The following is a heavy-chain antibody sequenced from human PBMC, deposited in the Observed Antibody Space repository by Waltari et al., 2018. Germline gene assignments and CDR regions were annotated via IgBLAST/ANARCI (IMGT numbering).Heavy chain of an antibody. V-gene: IGHV3-30*02. CDR1: GLTFSASG. CDR2: IRYEGSNK. CDR3: ATKDGIGDYYYMDV. Sequence: QVQLVESGGGVVQPGGSLRLSCTASGLTFSASGMHWVRQAPGKGLEWVACIRYEGSNKYYSDSVKGRFTISRDNSKNTLFLQMNSLRVEDTSVYYCATKDGIGDYYYMDVWGKGATVTISS. J-gene: IGHJ6*03. D-gene: IGHD1-1*01.